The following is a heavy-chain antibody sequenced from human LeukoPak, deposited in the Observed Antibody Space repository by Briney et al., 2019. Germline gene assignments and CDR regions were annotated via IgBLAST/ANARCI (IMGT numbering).Heavy chain of an antibody. V-gene: IGHV4-39*07. CDR3: ARDLGIAAAGTFSFDY. CDR1: GGSISSSSYY. CDR2: IYYSGST. D-gene: IGHD6-13*01. J-gene: IGHJ4*02. Sequence: PSETLSLTCTVSGGSISSSSYYWGWIRQPPGKGLEWIGIIYYSGSTYYNPSLKSRVTISVDTSKNQFSLKLSSVTAADTAVYYCARDLGIAAAGTFSFDYWGQGTLVTVSS.